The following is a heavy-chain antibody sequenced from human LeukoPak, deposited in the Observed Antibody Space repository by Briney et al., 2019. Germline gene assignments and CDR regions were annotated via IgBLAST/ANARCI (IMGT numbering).Heavy chain of an antibody. D-gene: IGHD2-2*02. Sequence: SETLSLTCTVSSGSISSSNYYWSWIRQPAGGGLEWIGRISTIGITNYNPSLISRVTISVDTSENQFSLKLSSVTAADTAVYYCARVLNTEAQGWGQGTLVTVSS. CDR3: ARVLNTEAQG. V-gene: IGHV4-61*02. CDR2: ISTIGIT. CDR1: SGSISSSNYY. J-gene: IGHJ4*02.